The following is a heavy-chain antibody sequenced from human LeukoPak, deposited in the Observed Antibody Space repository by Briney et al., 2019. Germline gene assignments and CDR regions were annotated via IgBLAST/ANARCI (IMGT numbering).Heavy chain of an antibody. CDR2: IRYDGSNK. Sequence: GGSLRLSCAASEFTFSEYWMTWVRQSPGKGLEWVAFIRYDGSNKYYADSVKGRFTISRDNSKNTLYLQMNSLRAEDTAVYYCAREEDYYYYMDVWGKGTTVTISS. CDR3: AREEDYYYYMDV. V-gene: IGHV3-30*02. CDR1: EFTFSEYW. D-gene: IGHD1-26*01. J-gene: IGHJ6*03.